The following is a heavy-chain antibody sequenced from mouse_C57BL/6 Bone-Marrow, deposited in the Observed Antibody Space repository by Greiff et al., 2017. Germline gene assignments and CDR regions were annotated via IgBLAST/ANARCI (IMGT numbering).Heavy chain of an antibody. CDR1: GFSLTSYA. CDR2: IWTGGGT. Sequence: VQLVESGPGLVAPSQSLSITCTVSGFSLTSYAISWVRQPPGKGLEWLGVIWTGGGTNYNSALKSRLSISKDNSKSQVFLKMNSLQTDDTARYYCARKGDYDYDVLYYYAMDYWGQGTSVTVSS. D-gene: IGHD2-4*01. J-gene: IGHJ4*01. CDR3: ARKGDYDYDVLYYYAMDY. V-gene: IGHV2-9-1*01.